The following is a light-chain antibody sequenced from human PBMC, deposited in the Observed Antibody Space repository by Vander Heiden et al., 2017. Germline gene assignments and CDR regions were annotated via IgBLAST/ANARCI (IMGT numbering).Light chain of an antibody. Sequence: SYVLTQPPAVSVAPGQPARLTWGGVHTESTSAHWYQQRPGHAPMLVVYNDNDRPSGIPYRWAGSKAGNTAALTISRVEAEDDADYYCQVLYSRRSVVIFGGGTKLTVL. V-gene: IGLV3-21*02. J-gene: IGLJ2*01. CDR2: NDN. CDR3: QVLYSRRSVVI. CDR1: HTESTS.